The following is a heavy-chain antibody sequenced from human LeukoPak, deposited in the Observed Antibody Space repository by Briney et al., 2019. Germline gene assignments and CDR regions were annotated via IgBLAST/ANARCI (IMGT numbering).Heavy chain of an antibody. CDR2: FDPEDGET. J-gene: IGHJ4*02. Sequence: ASVKVSCKVSGYTLTELSMHWVRQAPGKGLEWMGGFDPEDGETIYAQKFQGRVTMTVDTSTDTAYMELSSLRSEDTAVYYCATAAPGSSGWYSPHFDYWGQGTLVTVSS. CDR3: ATAAPGSSGWYSPHFDY. V-gene: IGHV1-24*01. CDR1: GYTLTELS. D-gene: IGHD6-19*01.